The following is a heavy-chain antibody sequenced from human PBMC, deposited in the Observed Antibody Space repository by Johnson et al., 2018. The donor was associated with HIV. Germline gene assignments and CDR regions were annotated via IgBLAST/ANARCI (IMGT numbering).Heavy chain of an antibody. CDR3: ARDITAARPSAFDI. CDR1: GFTFSSYG. D-gene: IGHD6-6*01. V-gene: IGHV3-30*19. CDR2: ISYDGSNK. J-gene: IGHJ3*02. Sequence: QVQLVESGGGVAQPGGSLRLSCVASGFTFSSYGMHWVRQAPGKGLEWVAVISYDGSNKYYADSVKGRFTISRDNSKNTLYLQMNSLRAEDTAVYYCARDITAARPSAFDIWGQGTMVTVSS.